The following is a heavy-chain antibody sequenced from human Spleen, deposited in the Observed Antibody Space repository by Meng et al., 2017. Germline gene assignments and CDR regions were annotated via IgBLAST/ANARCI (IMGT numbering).Heavy chain of an antibody. CDR2: INPKSGDT. CDR3: ARDEDISAAGKLFGDY. D-gene: IGHD6-25*01. J-gene: IGHJ4*02. CDR1: GYTLTGYY. V-gene: IGHV1-2*06. Sequence: VWLVQSGVEGEKPGACVKAACTASGYTLTGYYMHWVRQAPGKGLEWMGRINPKSGDTHYAQKFQARVTMTGDTSISTAYMELSGLRSDDTAMYYCARDEDISAAGKLFGDYWGQGTLVTVSS.